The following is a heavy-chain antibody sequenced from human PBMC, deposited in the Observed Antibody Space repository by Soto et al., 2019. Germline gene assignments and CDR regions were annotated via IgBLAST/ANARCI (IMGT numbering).Heavy chain of an antibody. CDR2: ISGSGGST. V-gene: IGHV3-23*01. CDR1: GFTFSSYA. CDR3: AKDFTSSWTPPDAFDI. D-gene: IGHD6-13*01. Sequence: EVQLLESGGGLVQPGGSLRLSCAASGFTFSSYAMSWVRQAPGKGLEWVSAISGSGGSTYYADSVKCRFTISRDNSKNTLYLQMNSLRAEDTAVYYCAKDFTSSWTPPDAFDIWGQGTMVTVSS. J-gene: IGHJ3*02.